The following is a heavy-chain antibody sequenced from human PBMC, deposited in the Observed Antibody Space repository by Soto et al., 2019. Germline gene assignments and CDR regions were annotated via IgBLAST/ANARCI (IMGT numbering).Heavy chain of an antibody. CDR1: GGSISSGGYY. D-gene: IGHD6-13*01. CDR2: IYYSGST. J-gene: IGHJ4*02. V-gene: IGHV4-31*03. CDR3: AASSSWYPNTFDY. Sequence: QVQLQASGPGLVKPSQTLSLTCTVSGGSISSGGYYWSWIRQHPGKGLEWIGYIYYSGSTYYNPSLKSRVTISVDTSKNQFALKLSSVTAADTAVYYCAASSSWYPNTFDYCGQGTLVTVSS.